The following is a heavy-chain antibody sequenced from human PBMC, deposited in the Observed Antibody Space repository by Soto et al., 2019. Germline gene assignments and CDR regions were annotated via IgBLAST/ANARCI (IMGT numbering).Heavy chain of an antibody. D-gene: IGHD2-15*01. CDR2: IIPRSATS. CDR1: GDTFSTYT. V-gene: IGHV1-69*12. J-gene: IGHJ6*02. CDR3: AREGLVLVPTTVNSDYYHYAMDV. Sequence: QVQLVQSGTEVKKPGSSVKVSCKASGDTFSTYTITWMRQAPGQGLEWMGGIIPRSATSNYAQRFQGRVTFTADESTSTAXXXLXXLRPEDTAVYYCAREGLVLVPTTVNSDYYHYAMDVWGQGTTVTVSS.